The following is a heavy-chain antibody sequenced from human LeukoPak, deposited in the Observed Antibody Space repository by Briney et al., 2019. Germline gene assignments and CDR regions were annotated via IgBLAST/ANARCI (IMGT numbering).Heavy chain of an antibody. CDR1: GGTFSSYA. CDR2: IIPIFGIA. J-gene: IGHJ6*02. Sequence: SVKVSCKASGGTFSSYAISRVRQAPGQGLEWMGRIIPIFGIANYAQKFQGRVAITADKSTSTAYMGLSSLRSEDTAVYYCAVSLVVGYYGMDVWGQGTTVTVSS. CDR3: AVSLVVGYYGMDV. D-gene: IGHD1-26*01. V-gene: IGHV1-69*04.